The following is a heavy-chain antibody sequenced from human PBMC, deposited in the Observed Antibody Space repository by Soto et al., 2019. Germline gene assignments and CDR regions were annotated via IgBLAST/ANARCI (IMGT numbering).Heavy chain of an antibody. CDR3: AREPPGRAWAGPTDY. V-gene: IGHV3-74*01. Sequence: EVQLVESGGGLVQPGGSLRLSCAASGFTFSSYWMHWVRQAPGKGLVWVSRINTDGSSTSYADSVKGRFTISRDNAENTLYLHMNSLRGEDTAIYYCAREPPGRAWAGPTDYWGQGTLVTVSS. CDR2: INTDGSST. D-gene: IGHD1-7*01. J-gene: IGHJ4*02. CDR1: GFTFSSYW.